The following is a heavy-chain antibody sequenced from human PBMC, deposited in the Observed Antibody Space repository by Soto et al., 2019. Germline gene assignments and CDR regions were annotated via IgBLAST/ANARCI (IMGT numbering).Heavy chain of an antibody. CDR2: IVVGSGNT. D-gene: IGHD3-10*01. Sequence: QMQLVQSGPEVKKPGTSVKVSCKASGFTFTSSAVQWVRQARGQRLEWIGWIVVGSGNTNYAQKFQERVTITRDMSTSTAYMELSSLRSEDTAVYYCVADIAVPAVGSGYYYYGMDVWGQGTTVTVSS. J-gene: IGHJ6*02. CDR3: VADIAVPAVGSGYYYYGMDV. CDR1: GFTFTSSA. V-gene: IGHV1-58*01.